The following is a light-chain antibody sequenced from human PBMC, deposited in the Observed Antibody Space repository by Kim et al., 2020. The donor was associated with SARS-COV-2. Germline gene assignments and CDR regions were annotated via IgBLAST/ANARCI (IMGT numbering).Light chain of an antibody. Sequence: SSELTQYPAVSVALGQTVRITCQGDSLRSYYASWYQQKPGQAPVLVIYGKNNRPSGIPDRFSGSSSGNTASLTITGAQAEDEADYYCNSRDSSGTWVFGGGTQLTVL. CDR1: SLRSYY. CDR3: NSRDSSGTWV. J-gene: IGLJ3*02. CDR2: GKN. V-gene: IGLV3-19*01.